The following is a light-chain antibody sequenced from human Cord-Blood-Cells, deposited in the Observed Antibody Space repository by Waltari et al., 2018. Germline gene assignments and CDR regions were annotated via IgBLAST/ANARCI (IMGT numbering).Light chain of an antibody. J-gene: IGLJ1*01. CDR2: EVS. CDR1: SSAVGGYNY. V-gene: IGLV2-14*01. CDR3: SSYTSSSTYV. Sequence: QSALTQPASVSGSPGQSITISCPGTSSAVGGYNYVSWYHQHPGKAPKLMIYEVSNRPSGVSNRFSGSKSGNTASLTISGLQAEDEADYYCSSYTSSSTYVFGTGTKVTVL.